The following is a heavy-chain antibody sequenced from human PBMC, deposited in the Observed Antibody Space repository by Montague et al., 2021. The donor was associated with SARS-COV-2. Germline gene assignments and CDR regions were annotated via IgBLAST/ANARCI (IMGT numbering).Heavy chain of an antibody. J-gene: IGHJ6*03. D-gene: IGHD3-10*01. CDR2: INHGGST. Sequence: SETLSLTCAVHGTSFSGYYWNWIRQPPGKGLEWIGEINHGGSTKYSPSLKSRLTISADTSKNQFSLKRTSVAAADTAVYYCVRLRDGVVPSPILGVGPYYSYYYMDVWGRGTTVTVSS. CDR1: GTSFSGYY. V-gene: IGHV4-34*01. CDR3: VRLRDGVVPSPILGVGPYYSYYYMDV.